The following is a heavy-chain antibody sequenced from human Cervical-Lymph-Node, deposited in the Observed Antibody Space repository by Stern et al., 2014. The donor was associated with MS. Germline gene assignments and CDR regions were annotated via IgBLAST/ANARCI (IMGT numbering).Heavy chain of an antibody. Sequence: QVTLRESGPALVKPTQTLTLTCTFSGFSLSTSGMCVSWIRQPPGKALEWLALIYWDDDKRYSPSLKSRLTITKDTSKNQVVLTMTNMDPVDTATYYCAQHTIYDAFDIWGQGTMVTVSS. D-gene: IGHD3-3*01. CDR3: AQHTIYDAFDI. J-gene: IGHJ3*02. CDR1: GFSLSTSGMC. V-gene: IGHV2-5*08. CDR2: IYWDDDK.